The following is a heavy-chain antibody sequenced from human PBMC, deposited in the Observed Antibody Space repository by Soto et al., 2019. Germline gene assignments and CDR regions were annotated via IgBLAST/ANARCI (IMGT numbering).Heavy chain of an antibody. CDR3: ARVPDY. D-gene: IGHD2-2*01. V-gene: IGHV4-59*11. CDR1: GGSISDHY. J-gene: IGHJ4*02. CDR2: MYHSGST. Sequence: SETLSLTCTVSGGSISDHYYMWIRQSPGKGLEWIGYMYHSGSTYYNPSLKSRVTISIDRSENQFSLKLSSVTAADTAVYYCARVPDYWGQGILVT.